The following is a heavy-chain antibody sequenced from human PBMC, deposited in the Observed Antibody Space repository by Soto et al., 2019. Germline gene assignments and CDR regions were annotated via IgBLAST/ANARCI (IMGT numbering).Heavy chain of an antibody. CDR3: ARDYRGKREQQLSTLLDYYVMDV. V-gene: IGHV1-18*01. D-gene: IGHD6-13*01. J-gene: IGHJ6*02. Sequence: QVQLVQSGAEVKKPGASVKVSCKASGYTFTSYGISWVRQAPGQGLEWMGWISAYNGNTNYAQKLQGRVTMTTDTSTSTAYMELRSLRSDDTAVYYCARDYRGKREQQLSTLLDYYVMDVWGQGTTVTVSS. CDR2: ISAYNGNT. CDR1: GYTFTSYG.